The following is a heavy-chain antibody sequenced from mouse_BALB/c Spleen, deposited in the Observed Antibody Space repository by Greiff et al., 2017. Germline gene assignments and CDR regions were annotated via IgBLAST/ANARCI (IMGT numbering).Heavy chain of an antibody. CDR3: ATGSSFAWFAY. V-gene: IGHV1-18*01. D-gene: IGHD1-1*01. CDR1: GYTFTDYN. Sequence: EVQLHQSGPELVKPGASVKIPCKASGYTFTDYNMDWVKQSHGKSLEWIGDINPNNGGTIYNQKFKGKATLTVDKSSSTAYMELRSLTSEDTAVYYCATGSSFAWFAYWGQGTLVTVSA. J-gene: IGHJ3*01. CDR2: INPNNGGT.